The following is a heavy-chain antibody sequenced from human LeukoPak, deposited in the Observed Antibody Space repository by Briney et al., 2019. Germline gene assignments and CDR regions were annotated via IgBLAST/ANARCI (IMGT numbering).Heavy chain of an antibody. Sequence: ASVKVSCKASGYTFTSYDINWVRQATAQGLEWMGWMNPNRGNTGYAQELQGRVTMTRNTSISTVYMELSSLRSEDTAVYYCGRGKFYDSSGFYRRSLDYWGQGTLVTVSS. V-gene: IGHV1-8*01. D-gene: IGHD3-22*01. J-gene: IGHJ4*02. CDR2: MNPNRGNT. CDR3: GRGKFYDSSGFYRRSLDY. CDR1: GYTFTSYD.